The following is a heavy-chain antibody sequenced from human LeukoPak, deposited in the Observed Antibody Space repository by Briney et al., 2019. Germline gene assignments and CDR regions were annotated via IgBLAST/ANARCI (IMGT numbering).Heavy chain of an antibody. J-gene: IGHJ4*02. Sequence: GGSLRLSCAASGFTFSSYSMNWVRQAPGKGLEWVSPISSSSYIYYADSVKGRFTISRDNAKNSLYLQMNSLRAEDTAVYYCARGSTTCFDYWGQGTLVTVSS. CDR2: ISSSSYI. D-gene: IGHD4-17*01. CDR1: GFTFSSYS. V-gene: IGHV3-21*01. CDR3: ARGSTTCFDY.